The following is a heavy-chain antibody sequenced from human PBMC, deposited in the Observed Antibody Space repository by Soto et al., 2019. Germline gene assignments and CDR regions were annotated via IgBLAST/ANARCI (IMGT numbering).Heavy chain of an antibody. CDR2: ISSNGVGT. D-gene: IGHD6-19*01. V-gene: IGHV3-64*01. J-gene: IGHJ6*03. Sequence: PGGSLRLSCAASGFTFSNYAMDWVRQAPGKVLEYVSGISSNGVGTYYANSVKDRFTISRDNSKNTLYLQMGSLRAEDMAVYYCARREQSDSYYMDVWGKGTSVTVSS. CDR3: ARREQSDSYYMDV. CDR1: GFTFSNYA.